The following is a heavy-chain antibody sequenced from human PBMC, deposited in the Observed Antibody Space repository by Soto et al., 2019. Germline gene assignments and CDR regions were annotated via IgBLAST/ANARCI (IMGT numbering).Heavy chain of an antibody. CDR3: ARDYPVVVPXAXXDYYYYYMDV. CDR2: ISSSSSYI. J-gene: IGHJ6*03. Sequence: EVQLVESGGGLVKPGGSLRLSCAASGFTFSSYSMNWVRQAPGKGLEWVSSISSSSSYIYYADSVKGRFTISRDNAKNSLYLQMNSLRAXDTAVYYCARDYPVVVPXAXXDYYYYYMDVWGKGTTVTVSS. CDR1: GFTFSSYS. V-gene: IGHV3-21*01. D-gene: IGHD2-2*01.